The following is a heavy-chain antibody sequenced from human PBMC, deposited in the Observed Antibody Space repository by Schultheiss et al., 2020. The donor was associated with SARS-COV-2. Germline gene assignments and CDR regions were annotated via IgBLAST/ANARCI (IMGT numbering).Heavy chain of an antibody. V-gene: IGHV4-61*02. J-gene: IGHJ6*02. CDR2: IYTSGST. CDR1: GGSISSGSYY. CDR3: ARAPMVRGAGGYYYYGMDV. Sequence: SETLSLTCTVSGGSISSGSYYWSWIRQPAGKGLEWIGRIYTSGSTNYNPSLKSRVTISVDTSKNQFSLKLSSVTAADTAVYYCARAPMVRGAGGYYYYGMDVWGQGTTVTVSS. D-gene: IGHD3-10*01.